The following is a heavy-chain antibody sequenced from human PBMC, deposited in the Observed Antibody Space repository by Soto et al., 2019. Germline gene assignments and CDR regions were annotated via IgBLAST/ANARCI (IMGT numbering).Heavy chain of an antibody. CDR1: GFTFSSHG. D-gene: IGHD6-19*01. Sequence: QVQLVESGGGVVQPGRSLRLSCAASGFTFSSHGMHWVRQAPGKGLEWVAVIWYDGSNKYYADSVKGRFTISRDDSKNMVYLQMNSLRAEDAAVDYCVRDGWYSIQAPYWGQGTLVTVSS. V-gene: IGHV3-33*01. CDR3: VRDGWYSIQAPY. CDR2: IWYDGSNK. J-gene: IGHJ4*02.